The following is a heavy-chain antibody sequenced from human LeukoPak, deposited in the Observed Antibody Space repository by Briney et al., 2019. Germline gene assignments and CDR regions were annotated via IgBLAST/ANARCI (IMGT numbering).Heavy chain of an antibody. Sequence: SETLSFTCTVSGGSISSGSYYWGWIRQSPGKGLEWIGYIYYTGSTFYNPSLESRITIPVDTSKNQFSLKLTSVTVADTAVYYCARGSGGSQYLRWFDPWGQGTLVSVSS. V-gene: IGHV4-30-4*01. D-gene: IGHD2-15*01. CDR3: ARGSGGSQYLRWFDP. CDR2: IYYTGST. CDR1: GGSISSGSYY. J-gene: IGHJ5*02.